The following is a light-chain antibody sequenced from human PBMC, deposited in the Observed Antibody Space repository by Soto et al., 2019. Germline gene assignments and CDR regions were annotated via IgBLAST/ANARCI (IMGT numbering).Light chain of an antibody. CDR2: VVS. CDR1: SSDLGGYNY. Sequence: QSALTQPPSASGSPGQSVTISCTGTSSDLGGYNYVSWYQQHPGKAPKLMIYVVSKRPSGVPDRFSGSKSGNTASLTVSGLQTEDEADYYCSSNAGTNNLRVFGGGTKLTVL. V-gene: IGLV2-8*01. J-gene: IGLJ3*02. CDR3: SSNAGTNNLRV.